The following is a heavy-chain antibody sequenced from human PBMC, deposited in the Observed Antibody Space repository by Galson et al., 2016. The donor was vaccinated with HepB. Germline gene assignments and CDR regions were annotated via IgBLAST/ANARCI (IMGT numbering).Heavy chain of an antibody. Sequence: SVKVSCKASGYSFTSHGISWVRQAPGQGLEWLGWISAYNGNTKLAEKFQDRVTMTTDTGTNTAYLELRSLGADDTAVCYCARDPSSSVWTSYQSRWFDSWGQGTLVTVSP. CDR1: GYSFTSHG. CDR2: ISAYNGNT. CDR3: ARDPSSSVWTSYQSRWFDS. D-gene: IGHD6-19*01. J-gene: IGHJ5*01. V-gene: IGHV1-18*04.